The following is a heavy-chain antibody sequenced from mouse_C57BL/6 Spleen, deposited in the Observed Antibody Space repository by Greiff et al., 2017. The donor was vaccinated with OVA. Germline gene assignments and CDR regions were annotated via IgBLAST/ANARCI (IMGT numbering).Heavy chain of an antibody. CDR3: ARGDYDYDEGYYFDY. D-gene: IGHD2-4*01. CDR1: GYTFTTYP. J-gene: IGHJ2*01. V-gene: IGHV1-47*01. Sequence: VQLQQSGAELVKPGASVKMSCKASGYTFTTYPLEWMKQNHGKSLEWIGNFHPYNDDTKYNEKFKGKATLTVEKSSSTVYLELSRLTSDDSAVYYCARGDYDYDEGYYFDYWGQGTTLTVSS. CDR2: FHPYNDDT.